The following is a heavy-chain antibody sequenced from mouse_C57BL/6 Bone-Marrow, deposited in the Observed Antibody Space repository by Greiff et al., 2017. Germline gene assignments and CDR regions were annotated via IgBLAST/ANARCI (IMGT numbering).Heavy chain of an antibody. CDR3: TGGGDYEGYCLDY. V-gene: IGHV1-47*01. CDR2: FHPYNDDT. CDR1: GYTFTTYP. J-gene: IGHJ2*01. D-gene: IGHD2-4*01. Sequence: QVQLQQPGAELVKPGASVKMSCKASGYTFTTYPIEWMKQNHGKSLEWIGNFHPYNDDTKYNEKFKGKATLTVETSSSTAYLELSRLTSDDSAVYYGTGGGDYEGYCLDYWGQGTTLTVSS.